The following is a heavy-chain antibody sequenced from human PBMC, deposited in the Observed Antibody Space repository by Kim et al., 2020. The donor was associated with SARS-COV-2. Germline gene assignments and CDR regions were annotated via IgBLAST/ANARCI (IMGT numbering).Heavy chain of an antibody. D-gene: IGHD4-17*01. V-gene: IGHV3-21*01. CDR3: ARDGLVTTVTTVDY. J-gene: IGHJ4*02. Sequence: DSVKGRFTISRDNAKTSLYLQMNSLRAEDTAVYYCARDGLVTTVTTVDYWGQGTLVTVSS.